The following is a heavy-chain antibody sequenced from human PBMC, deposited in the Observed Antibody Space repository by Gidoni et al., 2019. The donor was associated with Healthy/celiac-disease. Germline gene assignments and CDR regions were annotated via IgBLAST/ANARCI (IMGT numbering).Heavy chain of an antibody. V-gene: IGHV3-15*01. CDR3: TTRGFGDPGSPYYYGMDV. J-gene: IGHJ6*02. CDR1: GFTFSNAW. CDR2: IKSKTDGGTT. Sequence: EVQLVESGGGLVKPGGSLRLSCAASGFTFSNAWMSWVRQAPGKGLEWVGRIKSKTDGGTTDYAAPVKGRFTISRDDSKNTLYLQMNSLKTEDTAVYYCTTRGFGDPGSPYYYGMDVWGQGTTVTVSS. D-gene: IGHD3-10*01.